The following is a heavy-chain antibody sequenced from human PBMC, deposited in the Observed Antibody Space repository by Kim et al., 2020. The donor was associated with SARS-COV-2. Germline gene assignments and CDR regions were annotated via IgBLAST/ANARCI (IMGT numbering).Heavy chain of an antibody. J-gene: IGHJ4*02. D-gene: IGHD1-7*01. Sequence: YADSVKGRFTISRDNAKNSLYLQMNSLRAEDTAVDYCARISYNWNSEFDYWGQGTLVTVYS. V-gene: IGHV3-21*01. CDR3: ARISYNWNSEFDY.